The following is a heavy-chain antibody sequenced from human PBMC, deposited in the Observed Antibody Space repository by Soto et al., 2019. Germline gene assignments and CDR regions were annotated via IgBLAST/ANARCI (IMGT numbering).Heavy chain of an antibody. CDR2: INSDGSST. D-gene: IGHD6-6*01. J-gene: IGHJ6*02. Sequence: PGGSLRLSCAASGFTFSSYWMHWVRQAPGKGLVWVSRINSDGSSTSYADSVKGRFTISRDSAKNTLYLQMNSLRAEDTAVYYCASGGSSAGYYYYGMDVWGQGTTVTVSS. V-gene: IGHV3-74*01. CDR1: GFTFSSYW. CDR3: ASGGSSAGYYYYGMDV.